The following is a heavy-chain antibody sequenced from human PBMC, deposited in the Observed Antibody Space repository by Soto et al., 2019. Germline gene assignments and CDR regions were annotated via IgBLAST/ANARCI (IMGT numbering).Heavy chain of an antibody. CDR1: GSSIHSGGYY. V-gene: IGHV4-31*03. J-gene: IGHJ5*02. Sequence: PSETLSPTCTVSGSSIHSGGYYWSWIRQKPGKGLEWIGYIYYSGSIHCNPSLKSRVTISVDTSKNQFSLKLRSVTAADTAVYYSAKGAAMGFGPYNWFDPWGQGTLVTVSS. CDR2: IYYSGSI. D-gene: IGHD3-10*01. CDR3: AKGAAMGFGPYNWFDP.